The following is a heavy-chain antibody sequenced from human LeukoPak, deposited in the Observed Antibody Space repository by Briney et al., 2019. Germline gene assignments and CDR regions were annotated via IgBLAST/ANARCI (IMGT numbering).Heavy chain of an antibody. V-gene: IGHV3-74*01. CDR1: GFTYTSYA. Sequence: QTGGSLRLSCAASGFTYTSYAMSWVRQPPGKGLMWLSRTDEDGSYADYADSVKGRFTISRDNAKNTVYLQMNSLRTEDTAVYFCGRINYNGDYWGRGTLVTVSS. D-gene: IGHD3-10*01. J-gene: IGHJ4*02. CDR2: TDEDGSYA. CDR3: GRINYNGDY.